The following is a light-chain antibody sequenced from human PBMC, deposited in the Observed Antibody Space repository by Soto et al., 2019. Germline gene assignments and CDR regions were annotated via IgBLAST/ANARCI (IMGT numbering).Light chain of an antibody. V-gene: IGKV1-39*01. J-gene: IGKJ2*01. CDR2: AAS. CDR1: QNIIFY. Sequence: DIQMTQSPSSLSASVGDRVTITCRASQNIIFYLNWYQLKPGKAPKLLIYAASNLQSGVPSRFGGIGSGREFTLTVSSLQPEDFATYFCQQSYTTPVYTVGQGTKVDIK. CDR3: QQSYTTPVYT.